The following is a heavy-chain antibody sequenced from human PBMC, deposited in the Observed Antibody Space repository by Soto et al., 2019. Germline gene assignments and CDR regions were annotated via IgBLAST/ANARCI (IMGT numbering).Heavy chain of an antibody. CDR3: ARAEYYYGSARYFFDY. V-gene: IGHV3-64*01. D-gene: IGHD3-10*01. Sequence: GGSLRLSCAASGFTFSNYYMHWVRQAPGKGLEYVSAITGSGGSTYYANSVKGRFIISRDNSENTLFLQMGSLRAEDMAVYYCARAEYYYGSARYFFDYWGQGTLVTVSS. J-gene: IGHJ4*02. CDR2: ITGSGGST. CDR1: GFTFSNYY.